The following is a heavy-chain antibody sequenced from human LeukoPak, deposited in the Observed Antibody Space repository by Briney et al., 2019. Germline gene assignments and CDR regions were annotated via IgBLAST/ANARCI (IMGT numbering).Heavy chain of an antibody. D-gene: IGHD3-10*01. CDR2: ISGSGGST. V-gene: IGHV3-23*01. CDR1: GFTFSSYA. J-gene: IGHJ4*02. Sequence: GGSLRLSCAASGFTFSSYATSWVRRAPGKGLEWVSAISGSGGSTYYADSVKGRFTISRDNSKNTLYLQMNSLRAEDTAVYYCAKDRSSGSGSYFSSLDYWGQGTLVTVSS. CDR3: AKDRSSGSGSYFSSLDY.